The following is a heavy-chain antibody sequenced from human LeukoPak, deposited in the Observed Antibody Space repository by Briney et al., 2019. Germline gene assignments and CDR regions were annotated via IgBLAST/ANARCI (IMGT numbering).Heavy chain of an antibody. CDR3: VSGIAVDGFDY. Sequence: GGSLRLSCAAAGFIFSSYAMSWVRQARGKGLELVSAISGSCGSTYYADSVRGRYTISRDNSKNTLYLQMNSMRAEETAVYYCVSGIAVDGFDYWGQGTLVTVSS. V-gene: IGHV3-23*01. D-gene: IGHD6-19*01. J-gene: IGHJ4*02. CDR2: ISGSCGST. CDR1: GFIFSSYA.